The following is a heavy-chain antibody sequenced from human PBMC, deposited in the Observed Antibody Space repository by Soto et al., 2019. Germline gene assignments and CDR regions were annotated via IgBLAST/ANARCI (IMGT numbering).Heavy chain of an antibody. D-gene: IGHD3-3*01. Sequence: GSLRLSCAASGFTFSSYAMSWVRQAPGKGLEWVSAISGSGGSTYYADSVKGRFTISRDNSKNTLYLQMNSLRAEDTAVYYCAKVVERFLEWLLFDYWGQGTLVTVSS. J-gene: IGHJ4*02. CDR2: ISGSGGST. CDR3: AKVVERFLEWLLFDY. CDR1: GFTFSSYA. V-gene: IGHV3-23*01.